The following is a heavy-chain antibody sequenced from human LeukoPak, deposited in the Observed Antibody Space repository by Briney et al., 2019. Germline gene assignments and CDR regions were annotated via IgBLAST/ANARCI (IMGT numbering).Heavy chain of an antibody. J-gene: IGHJ4*02. CDR2: ISGSGGYT. D-gene: IGHD3-10*01. Sequence: GGTLRLSCAASGFTFSSYGMSWVRQAPGKGLEWVSGISGSGGYTYYADSVKGRFTISRDNSKNTLYLLMNSLRAEDTAVYFCARGGVDYYGSGTYYLMYYFDYWGQGALVTVSS. CDR3: ARGGVDYYGSGTYYLMYYFDY. V-gene: IGHV3-23*01. CDR1: GFTFSSYG.